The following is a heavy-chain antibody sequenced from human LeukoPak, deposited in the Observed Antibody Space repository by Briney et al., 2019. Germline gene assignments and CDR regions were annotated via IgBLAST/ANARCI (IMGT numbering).Heavy chain of an antibody. Sequence: GGSLRLSCAASGFTLSNSGMNWVRQAPGKGLEWVSSISTSSIYIYYGDSVKGRFTISRDNAKNSLYVQMNSLRAEDTAVYYCARERDGYTHDAFDIWGQGTMVTVSS. CDR1: GFTLSNSG. CDR3: ARERDGYTHDAFDI. J-gene: IGHJ3*02. V-gene: IGHV3-21*01. D-gene: IGHD5-24*01. CDR2: ISTSSIYI.